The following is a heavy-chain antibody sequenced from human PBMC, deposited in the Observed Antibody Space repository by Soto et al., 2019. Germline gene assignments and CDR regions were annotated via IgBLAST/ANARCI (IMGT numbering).Heavy chain of an antibody. D-gene: IGHD3-10*01. CDR2: MNPNSGNT. V-gene: IGHV1-8*02. CDR1: GGTFSSYA. Sequence: ASVKVSCKASGGTFSSYAISWVRQATGQGLEWMGWMNPNSGNTGYAQKFQGRVTMTRNTSISTAYMELSSLRSEDTAVYYCARAGGTMVRGVIITWGQGTLVTVSS. J-gene: IGHJ5*02. CDR3: ARAGGTMVRGVIIT.